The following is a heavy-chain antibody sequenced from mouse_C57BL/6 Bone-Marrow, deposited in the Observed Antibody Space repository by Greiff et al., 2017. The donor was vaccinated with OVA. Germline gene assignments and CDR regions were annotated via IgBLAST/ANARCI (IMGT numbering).Heavy chain of an antibody. CDR2: ISSGGSYT. D-gene: IGHD2-13*01. Sequence: EVNVVESGGDLVKPGGSLKLSCAASGFTFSSYGMSWVRQTPDKRLEWVGTISSGGSYTYYPDSVKGRFTISRDNTKNTLYQQMSSLTTEDTAMYNCARHCDYRSSTGAMDYWGQGTSVTVSS. CDR3: ARHCDYRSSTGAMDY. V-gene: IGHV5-6*01. CDR1: GFTFSSYG. J-gene: IGHJ4*01.